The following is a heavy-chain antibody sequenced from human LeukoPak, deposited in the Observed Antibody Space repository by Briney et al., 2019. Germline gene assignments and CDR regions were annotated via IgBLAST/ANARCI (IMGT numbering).Heavy chain of an antibody. CDR2: MNPNSGNT. CDR3: ARGGSGSYYNAPYYYYGMDV. D-gene: IGHD3-10*01. Sequence: ASVKVSCTASGYTFTSYDINWVRQATGQGLEWMGWMNPNSGNTGYAQKFQGRVTMTRNTSISTAYMELSSLRSEDTAVYYCARGGSGSYYNAPYYYYGMDVWGQGTTVTVSS. CDR1: GYTFTSYD. J-gene: IGHJ6*02. V-gene: IGHV1-8*01.